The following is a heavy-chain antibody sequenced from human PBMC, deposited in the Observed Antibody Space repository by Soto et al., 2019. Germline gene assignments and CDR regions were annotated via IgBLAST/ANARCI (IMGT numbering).Heavy chain of an antibody. D-gene: IGHD3-10*01. V-gene: IGHV3-30*18. CDR2: ISFDGRNT. Sequence: QVKLVESGGGVVQPGRSLRLSCAASGFTFDNYGMHWVRQAPGKGLEWVVVISFDGRNTDYADSVKGRFTISRDNSKNTLYLQMTCLRAEDTAVYYCAKQSGSGSYYKVGCGGHFDHWGQGTLVTVSS. CDR1: GFTFDNYG. CDR3: AKQSGSGSYYKVGCGGHFDH. J-gene: IGHJ4*02.